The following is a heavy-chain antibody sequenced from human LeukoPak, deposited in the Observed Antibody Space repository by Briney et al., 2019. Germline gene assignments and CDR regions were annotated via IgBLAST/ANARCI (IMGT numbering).Heavy chain of an antibody. J-gene: IGHJ6*02. D-gene: IGHD4-11*01. Sequence: GGSLRLSCAASGFTFSSYSMNWVRQAPGKGLEWVSSISSSSSYIYYADSVKGRFTISGDNAKNSLYLQVNSLRAEDTAVYYCARLTYSYYGMDVWGQGTTVTVSS. CDR1: GFTFSSYS. CDR3: ARLTYSYYGMDV. V-gene: IGHV3-21*01. CDR2: ISSSSSYI.